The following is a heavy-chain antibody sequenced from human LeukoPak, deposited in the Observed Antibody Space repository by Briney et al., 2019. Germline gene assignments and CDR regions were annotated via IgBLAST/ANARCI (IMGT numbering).Heavy chain of an antibody. CDR1: GYTFINYY. CDR3: ARPNSGSYIALGFDY. V-gene: IGHV1-46*01. CDR2: IYPSGGST. J-gene: IGHJ4*02. Sequence: ATVKVCCKASGYTFINYYIHWFRQAPGQGLEWMGIIYPSGGSTSYAQKFQGRVTMTRDTSTSTVYMELTSLSSEDTAVYYCARPNSGSYIALGFDYWGQGTLVTVSS. D-gene: IGHD1-26*01.